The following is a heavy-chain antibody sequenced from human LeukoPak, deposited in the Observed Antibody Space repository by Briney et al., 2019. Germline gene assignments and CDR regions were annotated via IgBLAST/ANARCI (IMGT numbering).Heavy chain of an antibody. J-gene: IGHJ4*02. CDR3: ARGVGGILTGYYFY. D-gene: IGHD3-9*01. Sequence: ASVKVSGKASGYTFTSYDINRVRQATGQGLEWMGWMNPNSGNTGYAQKFQGRVTMTRNTCISTAYMELSSLRSEDTAVYYCARGVGGILTGYYFYWGQGTLVTVSS. V-gene: IGHV1-8*01. CDR2: MNPNSGNT. CDR1: GYTFTSYD.